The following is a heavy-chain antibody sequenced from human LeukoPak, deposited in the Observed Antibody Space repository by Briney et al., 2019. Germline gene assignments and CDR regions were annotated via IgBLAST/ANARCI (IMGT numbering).Heavy chain of an antibody. Sequence: GASVKVSCKTSGYIFTSYDINWVRQATGQGLEWMGWMNPNSGNTGYAQKFQGRVTMTRNTSISTAYMELSSLRSEDTAVYYCARATTAVAGGDYWGQGTLVTVSS. CDR1: GYIFTSYD. J-gene: IGHJ4*02. CDR3: ARATTAVAGGDY. CDR2: MNPNSGNT. V-gene: IGHV1-8*01. D-gene: IGHD6-19*01.